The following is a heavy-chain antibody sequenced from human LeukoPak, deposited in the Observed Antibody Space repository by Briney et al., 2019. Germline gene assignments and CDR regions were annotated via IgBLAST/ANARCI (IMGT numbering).Heavy chain of an antibody. V-gene: IGHV3-7*03. D-gene: IGHD1-26*01. CDR1: GFTFSEGW. CDR2: IKQDGSEE. Sequence: LTGGSLRLSCAVSGFTFSEGWMSWLRQAPGKGLEWVANIKQDGSEEYYVDSVKGRFTISRDNAQNSLYLQMNSLRVEDTAMYYCATFPTTKIDYWGQGTLVTVSS. CDR3: ATFPTTKIDY. J-gene: IGHJ4*02.